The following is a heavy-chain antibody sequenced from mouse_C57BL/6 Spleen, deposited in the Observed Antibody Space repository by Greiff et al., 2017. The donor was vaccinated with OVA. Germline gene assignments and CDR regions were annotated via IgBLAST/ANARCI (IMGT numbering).Heavy chain of an antibody. V-gene: IGHV1-55*01. D-gene: IGHD2-1*01. J-gene: IGHJ4*01. Sequence: QVQLQQPGAELVKPGASVKMSCKASGYTFPHYWITWVKQRPGQGLEWIGDIYPGSGSTNYNEKFKSKATLTVDTSSSTAYLQLSSRTSEASAVYYCACNSYYMGYWGQGTTVTVSS. CDR1: GYTFPHYW. CDR2: IYPGSGST. CDR3: ACNSYYMGY.